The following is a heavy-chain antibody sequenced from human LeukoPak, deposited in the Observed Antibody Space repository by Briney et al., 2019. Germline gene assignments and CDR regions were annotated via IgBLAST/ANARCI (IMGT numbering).Heavy chain of an antibody. CDR3: ARDLFYSVSGTYYNVGRVFNY. CDR1: GYTFTSYD. J-gene: IGHJ4*02. V-gene: IGHV1-2*02. Sequence: ASVKVSCKASGYTFTSYDINWVRQATGQGLECMGWINPNSGGTNYAQKFQGRVTMTRDTSITTAYMELTSLRSDDTAVYYCARDLFYSVSGTYYNVGRVFNYWGQGTLVTVSS. CDR2: INPNSGGT. D-gene: IGHD3-10*01.